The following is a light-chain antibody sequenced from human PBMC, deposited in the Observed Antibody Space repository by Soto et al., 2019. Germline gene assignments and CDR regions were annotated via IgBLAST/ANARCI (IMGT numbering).Light chain of an antibody. Sequence: DIVLTQSPATLSLSPGERATLSCRASQSVGTYLVWYQHKPGQAPRLLIRDVSNRATGIPARFSGSGSGTDFTLTISSLEPEDFAVYYCHQRRDWPRTFGQGTKVEIK. J-gene: IGKJ1*01. CDR3: HQRRDWPRT. V-gene: IGKV3-11*01. CDR1: QSVGTY. CDR2: DVS.